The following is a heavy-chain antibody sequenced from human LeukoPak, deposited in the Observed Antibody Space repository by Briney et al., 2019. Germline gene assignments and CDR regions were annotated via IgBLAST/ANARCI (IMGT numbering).Heavy chain of an antibody. D-gene: IGHD5-12*01. CDR2: IAWNSGSI. Sequence: GGSLRLSCATSEFTFHDYSIHWVRQAPGKGLEWVSGIAWNSGSIAYVDSVKGRFTMSRDNAKNSLYLQMNSLRAEDTAVYYCARGRDSGYDFYYYYYMDVWGKGTTVTISS. J-gene: IGHJ6*03. V-gene: IGHV3-9*01. CDR3: ARGRDSGYDFYYYYYMDV. CDR1: EFTFHDYS.